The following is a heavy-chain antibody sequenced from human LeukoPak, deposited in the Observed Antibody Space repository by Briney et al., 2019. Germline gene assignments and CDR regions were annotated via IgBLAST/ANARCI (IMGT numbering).Heavy chain of an antibody. CDR3: VSFYEAC. CDR1: GNYW. CDR2: INSDGSWT. J-gene: IGHJ4*02. D-gene: IGHD2/OR15-2a*01. Sequence: GGSLRLSCAASGNYWMHWVRQAPGKGLVWVSHINSDGSWTSYADSVKGRFTISKDNAKNTVYLQMNNLRAEDTAVYYCVSFYEACWGRGTLVTVSS. V-gene: IGHV3-74*01.